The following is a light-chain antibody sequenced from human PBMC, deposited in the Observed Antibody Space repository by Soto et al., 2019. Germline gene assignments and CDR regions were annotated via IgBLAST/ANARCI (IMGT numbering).Light chain of an antibody. J-gene: IGKJ1*01. CDR3: QQYGSSGT. CDR1: QSVSSSY. Sequence: EIVLTQSPGTLSLSPGERATLSCRASQSVSSSYLAWYQQKPGQAPRLLIYGASSRATCIPDRFSGSGSGTDFTLTISRLEPEDFAVYYCQQYGSSGTFGQGTKVDIK. CDR2: GAS. V-gene: IGKV3-20*01.